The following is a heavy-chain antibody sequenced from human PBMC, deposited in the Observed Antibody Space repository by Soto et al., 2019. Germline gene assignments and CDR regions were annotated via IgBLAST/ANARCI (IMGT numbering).Heavy chain of an antibody. CDR2: ISYDGSNK. Sequence: QVQLVESGGGVVQPGRSLRLSCAASGFTFSSYAMHWVRQAPGKGLEWVAVISYDGSNKYYADSVKGRFTISRDNSKNTLYLQMNSLRAEDTAVYYRASKPRNYVYYGMDVWGQGTTVTVSS. J-gene: IGHJ6*02. V-gene: IGHV3-30-3*01. CDR1: GFTFSSYA. D-gene: IGHD4-4*01. CDR3: ASKPRNYVYYGMDV.